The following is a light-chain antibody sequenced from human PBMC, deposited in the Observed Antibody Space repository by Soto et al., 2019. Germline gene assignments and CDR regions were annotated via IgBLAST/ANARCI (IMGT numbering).Light chain of an antibody. J-gene: IGKJ4*01. CDR1: QSLLDSDGKSY. CDR2: LAS. CDR3: MQALQTPLT. V-gene: IGKV2-28*01. Sequence: EIVMTQPPLSLSVSPGEPASISCRSSQSLLDSDGKSYLDWYLQRPGQSPQLLIHLASDRASGVPDRFSGSGSGTYFTLRISRVEAEDVGVYYCMQALQTPLTFGGGTRVEIK.